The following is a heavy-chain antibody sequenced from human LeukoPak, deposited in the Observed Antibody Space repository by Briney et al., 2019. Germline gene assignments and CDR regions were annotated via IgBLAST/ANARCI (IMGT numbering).Heavy chain of an antibody. V-gene: IGHV3-74*01. J-gene: IGHJ4*02. CDR3: ARAGSGLLWFGEYKEPEAFDY. D-gene: IGHD3-10*01. CDR1: GFTFSSYW. CDR2: INSDGSST. Sequence: GGSLRLSCAASGFTFSSYWVHWVRQAPGKGLVWVSHINSDGSSTSYADSVKGRFTISRDNAKNTLYLQMNSLRAEDTAVYHCARAGSGLLWFGEYKEPEAFDYWGQGTLVTVSS.